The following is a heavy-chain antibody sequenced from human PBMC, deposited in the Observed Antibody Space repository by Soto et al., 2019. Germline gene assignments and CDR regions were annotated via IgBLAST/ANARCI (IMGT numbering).Heavy chain of an antibody. CDR2: ISSSGSTI. CDR3: ARDYYDYVWGSYRYDRDPTLDY. V-gene: IGHV3-11*01. J-gene: IGHJ4*02. Sequence: GGSLRLSCAASGFTFSDYYMSWIRQAPGKGLEWVSYISSSGSTIYYADSVKGRFTISRDNAKNSLYLQMNSLRAEDTAVYYCARDYYDYVWGSYRYDRDPTLDYWGQGTLVTVSS. CDR1: GFTFSDYY. D-gene: IGHD3-16*02.